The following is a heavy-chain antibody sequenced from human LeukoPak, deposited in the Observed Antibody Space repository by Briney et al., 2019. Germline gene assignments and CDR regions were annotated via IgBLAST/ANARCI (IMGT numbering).Heavy chain of an antibody. J-gene: IGHJ4*02. Sequence: PGGSLRLSCAASGFAFSNSWMHWVRQSPGKVLVWVSRIISDGSRTSYADSVKGRFTISRDNAKNKLYLQMNSLRAEDTAVYYCARDGSLPDYWGQGTLVTVSS. CDR2: IISDGSRT. CDR1: GFAFSNSW. V-gene: IGHV3-74*01. CDR3: ARDGSLPDY.